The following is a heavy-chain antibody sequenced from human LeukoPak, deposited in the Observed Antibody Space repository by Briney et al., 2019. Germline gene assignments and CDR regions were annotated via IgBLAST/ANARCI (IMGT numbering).Heavy chain of an antibody. CDR1: GGSISSYY. Sequence: SETLSLTCTVSGGSISSYYWSWIRQPAGKGLEWIGRIYNSGSTNYNPSLKSRVTMSVDTSKNQFSLKLSSVTAADTAVYYCARDLGSRYCSSTSCLYHFDYWGQGTLVTVSS. J-gene: IGHJ4*02. CDR2: IYNSGST. CDR3: ARDLGSRYCSSTSCLYHFDY. D-gene: IGHD2-2*01. V-gene: IGHV4-4*07.